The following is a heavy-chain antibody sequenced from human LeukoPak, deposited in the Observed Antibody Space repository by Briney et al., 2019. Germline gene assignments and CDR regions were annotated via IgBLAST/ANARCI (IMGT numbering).Heavy chain of an antibody. J-gene: IGHJ4*02. CDR3: AKDWSREVPAAFGSPFDY. Sequence: GGSLRLSCAASGFTVSSNYMSWVRQAPGKGLEWVSVIYSGGSTYYADSVKGRFTISRDNSQNTLYLQMNSLRADDTAVYYCAKDWSREVPAAFGSPFDYWGQGTLVTVSS. D-gene: IGHD2-2*01. V-gene: IGHV3-66*01. CDR1: GFTVSSNY. CDR2: IYSGGST.